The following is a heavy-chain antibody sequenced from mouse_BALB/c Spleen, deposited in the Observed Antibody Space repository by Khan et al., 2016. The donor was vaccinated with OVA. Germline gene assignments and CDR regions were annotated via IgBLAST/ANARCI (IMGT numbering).Heavy chain of an antibody. CDR1: GFSLTNYG. V-gene: IGHV2-6-1*01. CDR3: ARQPYYHYNLMDD. CDR2: IWSDGST. Sequence: VPLKESGPGLVAPSQSLSITCTISGFSLTNYGVHWVRQPPGKGLEWLVVIWSDGSTTYNSALKSRLTISKDNSKSQVFLKMNSLQSEDTAVYYCARQPYYHYNLMDDWGQGTSVTDSS. J-gene: IGHJ4*01. D-gene: IGHD2-10*01.